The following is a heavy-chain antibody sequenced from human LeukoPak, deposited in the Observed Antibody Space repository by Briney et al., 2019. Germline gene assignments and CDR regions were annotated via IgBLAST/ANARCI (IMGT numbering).Heavy chain of an antibody. V-gene: IGHV3-48*02. CDR1: GFSFCSYS. J-gene: IGHJ4*02. CDR2: NTSSSSTI. D-gene: IGHD1-14*01. Sequence: GGSLRLSSAASGFSFCSYSMNWVRHAPRKVVELISYNTSSSSTIYYADSVKGRITICRYNAKNSLYLQMNSLRDEDTAVYYCASETPVYDWGQGTLVTVSS. CDR3: ASETPVYD.